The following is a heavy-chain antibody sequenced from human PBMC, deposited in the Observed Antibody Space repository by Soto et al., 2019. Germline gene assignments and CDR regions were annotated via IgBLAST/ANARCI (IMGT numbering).Heavy chain of an antibody. D-gene: IGHD4-4*01. CDR2: IWYDGSNK. CDR3: ARGDSIYSNYGYFDY. V-gene: IGHV3-33*01. J-gene: IGHJ4*02. CDR1: GFTFSSYG. Sequence: WGSLRLSCAASGFTFSSYGMHWVRQAPGKGLEWVAVIWYDGSNKYYADSVKGRFTISRDNSKNTLYLQMNSLRAEDTAVHYCARGDSIYSNYGYFDYWGQGTLVTVSS.